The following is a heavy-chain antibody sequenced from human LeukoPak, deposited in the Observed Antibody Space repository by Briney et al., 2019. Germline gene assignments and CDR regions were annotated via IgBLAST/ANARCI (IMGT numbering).Heavy chain of an antibody. D-gene: IGHD2-8*01. CDR3: ARYPIAGAVPNDEHFYGMDV. CDR2: INPRGGSP. CDR1: GYTFTSYY. V-gene: IGHV1-46*03. Sequence: ASVKVSCKAPGYTFTSYYMHWVRQAPGQGLEWMGIINPRGGSPTYAQKFQGRVTMTRDTSTSTVYMELSSLRSEDTAVYYCARYPIAGAVPNDEHFYGMDVWGQGTTVTVSS. J-gene: IGHJ6*02.